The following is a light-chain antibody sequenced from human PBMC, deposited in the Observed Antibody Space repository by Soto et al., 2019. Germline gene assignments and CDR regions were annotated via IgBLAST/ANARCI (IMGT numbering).Light chain of an antibody. J-gene: IGKJ5*01. Sequence: DIQMTQSPSSLSASVGDRVTITCRASQGIRNYLAWYHQKPGKVPKLLIYAASTLQSGVPSRFSGSGSGTDFTLTISSLQPEDVGSYYCQKYDGAPITFGQGTRLDIK. CDR1: QGIRNY. CDR2: AAS. V-gene: IGKV1-27*01. CDR3: QKYDGAPIT.